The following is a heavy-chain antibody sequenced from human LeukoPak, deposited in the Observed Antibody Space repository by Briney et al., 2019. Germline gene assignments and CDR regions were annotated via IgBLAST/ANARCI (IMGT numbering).Heavy chain of an antibody. CDR2: IYYSGST. D-gene: IGHD6-6*01. CDR1: GGSISSYD. J-gene: IGHJ6*03. Sequence: SETLSPTCTVSGGSISSYDSSWIRQPPGKGLGWIGYIYYSGSTNYNPSLKSRVTISVDTSKNQFSLKLSSVTAADTAVYYCARGRRKYSSSSRQGDYYYMDVWGKGTTVTVSS. CDR3: ARGRRKYSSSSRQGDYYYMDV. V-gene: IGHV4-59*01.